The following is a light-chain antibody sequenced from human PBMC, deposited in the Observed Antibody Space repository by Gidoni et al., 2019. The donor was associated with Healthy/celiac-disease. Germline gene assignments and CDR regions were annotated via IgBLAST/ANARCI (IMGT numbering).Light chain of an antibody. J-gene: IGKJ5*01. V-gene: IGKV3-11*01. CDR1: QSVSSY. CDR2: AAS. CDR3: QQRSNWPPWIT. Sequence: EIVLPQSPAPLSLSPGERATLSCRARQSVSSYLAWYQQKPGQAPRLLIYAASPRATGIPARFSGSGSGTDFTLTISSLEPEDFAVYYCQQRSNWPPWITFGQGTRLEIK.